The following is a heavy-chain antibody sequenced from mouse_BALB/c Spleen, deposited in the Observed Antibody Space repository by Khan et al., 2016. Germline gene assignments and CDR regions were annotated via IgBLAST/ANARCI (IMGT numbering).Heavy chain of an antibody. V-gene: IGHV3-2*02. CDR2: ITYSGST. Sequence: EVQLQESGPGLVKPSQSLSLTCTVTGYSITNDYAWNWIRQFPGNKLEWMGYITYSGSTSYNPSLKSRFSITRDTSKNQFFLQLNSVTSEDTATYYCARGDYDGTYYGMDFWGQGTSVTVSS. D-gene: IGHD2-4*01. CDR3: ARGDYDGTYYGMDF. CDR1: GYSITNDYA. J-gene: IGHJ4*01.